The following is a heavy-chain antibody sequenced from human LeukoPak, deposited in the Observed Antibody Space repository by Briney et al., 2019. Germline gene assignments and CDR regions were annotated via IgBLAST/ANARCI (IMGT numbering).Heavy chain of an antibody. CDR3: ARRRLTMIVVTKGRAFDI. V-gene: IGHV4-34*01. CDR2: INHSGST. D-gene: IGHD3-22*01. Sequence: LETLSLTCAVYGGSFSGYYWSWIRQPPGKGLEWIGEINHSGSTNYNPSLKSRVTISVDTSKNQFSLKLSSVTAADTAVYYCARRRLTMIVVTKGRAFDIWGQGTMVTVSS. CDR1: GGSFSGYY. J-gene: IGHJ3*02.